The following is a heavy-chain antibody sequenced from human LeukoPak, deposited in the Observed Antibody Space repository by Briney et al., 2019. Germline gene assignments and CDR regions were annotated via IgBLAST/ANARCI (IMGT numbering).Heavy chain of an antibody. J-gene: IGHJ4*02. CDR3: ARGAASSGWNDY. Sequence: SLRLSCAASGFTFSSYAMHWVRQAPGKGLEWVAVISYDGSNKYYADSVKGRFTISRDNSKNTLYLQMNSLRAEDTAVYYCARGAASSGWNDYWGQGTLVTVSS. CDR1: GFTFSSYA. D-gene: IGHD6-19*01. CDR2: ISYDGSNK. V-gene: IGHV3-30*04.